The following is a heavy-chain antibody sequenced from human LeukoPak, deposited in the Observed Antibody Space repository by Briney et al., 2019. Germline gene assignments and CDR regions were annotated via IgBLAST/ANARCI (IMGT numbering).Heavy chain of an antibody. D-gene: IGHD2-21*02. J-gene: IGHJ5*02. Sequence: GSLRLSCAASEFTFSNYALHWVRQAPGKGLQWVAVISYDGNTIHYADSVKGRFIISRDTSKNTLYLQMNSLRAEDTAVYYCARDGSSYCGGDCYPGAWFDPWGQGTLVTVSS. CDR1: EFTFSNYA. CDR3: ARDGSSYCGGDCYPGAWFDP. V-gene: IGHV3-30-3*01. CDR2: ISYDGNTI.